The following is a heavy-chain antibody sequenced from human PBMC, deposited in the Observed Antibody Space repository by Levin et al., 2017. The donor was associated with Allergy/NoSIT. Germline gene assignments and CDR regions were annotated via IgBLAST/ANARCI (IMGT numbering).Heavy chain of an antibody. CDR3: ARGGSYGPNDY. CDR2: TRNKANSYTT. Sequence: GGSLRLSCAASGFTVSDHYMDWVRQAPGKGLEWVGRTRNKANSYTTEYAASVKGRFTISRDDSKNSLYLQMNSLKAEDTAVYYCARGGSYGPNDYWGQGTLVTVSS. V-gene: IGHV3-72*01. CDR1: GFTVSDHY. J-gene: IGHJ4*02. D-gene: IGHD5-18*01.